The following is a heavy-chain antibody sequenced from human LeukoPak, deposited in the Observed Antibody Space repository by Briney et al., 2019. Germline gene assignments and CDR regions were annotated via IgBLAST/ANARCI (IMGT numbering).Heavy chain of an antibody. J-gene: IGHJ4*02. V-gene: IGHV3-48*03. CDR2: ISSCGSTI. D-gene: IGHD3-22*01. CDR3: ARFYYDSSGYPIVDY. Sequence: GGSLRLSCAASGFTFSSYEMNWVRQAPGKGLEWVSYISSCGSTIYYADSVKGRFSISRDNAKNSLYLQMNSLRAEDTAVYYCARFYYDSSGYPIVDYWGQGTLVTVSS. CDR1: GFTFSSYE.